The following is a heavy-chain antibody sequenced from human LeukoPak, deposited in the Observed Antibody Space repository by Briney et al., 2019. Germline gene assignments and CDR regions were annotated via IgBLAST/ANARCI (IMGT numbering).Heavy chain of an antibody. CDR2: IYYSGST. CDR1: GGSISSSSYY. V-gene: IGHV4-39*07. CDR3: ARVWRYYDSSGHNYFDY. Sequence: SETLSLTCTVSGGSISSSSYYWGWLRQPPGKGLEWSGSIYYSGSTYYNPSLKSRVTISVDTSKNQFSLKLSSVTAADTAVYYCARVWRYYDSSGHNYFDYWGQGTLVTVSS. D-gene: IGHD3-22*01. J-gene: IGHJ4*02.